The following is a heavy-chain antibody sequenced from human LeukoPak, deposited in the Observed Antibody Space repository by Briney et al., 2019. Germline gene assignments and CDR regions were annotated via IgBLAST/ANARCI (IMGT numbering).Heavy chain of an antibody. J-gene: IGHJ4*02. Sequence: PSETLSLTCTVSGGSISSSSYYWGWIRQPPGKGLEWIGSIYYSGSTYYNPSLKSRVTISVDTSKNQFSLKLSSVTAADTAVYYCARGKIVVVPAAPVDYFDYWGQGTLVTVSS. CDR2: IYYSGST. CDR3: ARGKIVVVPAAPVDYFDY. D-gene: IGHD2-2*01. CDR1: GGSISSSSYY. V-gene: IGHV4-39*07.